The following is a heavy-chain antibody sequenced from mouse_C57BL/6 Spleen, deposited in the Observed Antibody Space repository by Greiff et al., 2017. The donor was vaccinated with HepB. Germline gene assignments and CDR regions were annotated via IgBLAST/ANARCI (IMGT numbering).Heavy chain of an antibody. CDR2: IYPGSGNT. D-gene: IGHD2-5*01. J-gene: IGHJ1*03. V-gene: IGHV1-76*01. CDR1: GYTFTDYY. CDR3: ARSESKGYFDV. Sequence: VMLVESGAELVRPGASVKLSCKASGYTFTDYYINWVKQRPGQGLEWIARIYPGSGNTYYNEKFKGKATLTAEKSSSTAYMQLSSLTSEDSAVYFCARSESKGYFDVWGTGTTVTVSS.